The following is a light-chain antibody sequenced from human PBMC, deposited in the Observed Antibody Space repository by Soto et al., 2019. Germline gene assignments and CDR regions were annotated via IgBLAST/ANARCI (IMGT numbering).Light chain of an antibody. V-gene: IGKV3-11*01. CDR3: QQRSNWPWT. CDR1: QSVSNF. CDR2: DAS. Sequence: EIVLTQSPATLSLSPGERATLSCRASQSVSNFLAWYQQKPGQAPRLLISDASNRATGIPGRFSGSGPGTDVSLTISSLEPEDFAVYYCQQRSNWPWTFGQGTKVEIK. J-gene: IGKJ1*01.